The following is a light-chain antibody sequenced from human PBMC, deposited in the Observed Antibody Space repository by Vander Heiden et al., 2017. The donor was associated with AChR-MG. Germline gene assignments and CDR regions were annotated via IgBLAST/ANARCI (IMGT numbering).Light chain of an antibody. CDR1: SLRNYF. CDR2: GKD. V-gene: IGLV3-19*01. CDR3: NSRDSSGGNL. Sequence: SSELTQDPAVSVALGQTVRITCQGDSLRNYFASWYQQKPGQAPKIVIFGKDNRPSGIPDRFSGSSSGNTASLTITGAQAEDEADYHCNSRDSSGGNLFGGGTKLTVL. J-gene: IGLJ2*01.